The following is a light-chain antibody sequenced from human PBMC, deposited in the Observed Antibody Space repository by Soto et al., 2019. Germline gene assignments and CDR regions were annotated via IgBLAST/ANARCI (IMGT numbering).Light chain of an antibody. CDR1: QSISSY. J-gene: IGKJ1*01. CDR2: AAS. V-gene: IGKV1-39*01. Sequence: DIQMTQSPSSLSASVGDRVTITCRASQSISSYLNWYQQKPGKAPKLLIYAASSLQSGVPSRFSGSGGGTDFTLTISSLQPEDFATYYCQQSYSTPKTFGQGTKVDI. CDR3: QQSYSTPKT.